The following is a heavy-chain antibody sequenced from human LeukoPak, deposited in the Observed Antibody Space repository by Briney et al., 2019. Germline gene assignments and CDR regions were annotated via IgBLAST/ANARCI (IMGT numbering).Heavy chain of an antibody. Sequence: PGGSLRLSCGASGFTFSSYSLNWVRQAPGKGLEWVASINHNGNVDYYVDSVKGRFTISRDNAKNSLYLQMSNLRAEDTAVYFCARGGGLDVWGQGATVTVSS. D-gene: IGHD3-16*01. V-gene: IGHV3-7*03. CDR1: GFTFSSYS. CDR3: ARGGGLDV. J-gene: IGHJ6*02. CDR2: INHNGNVD.